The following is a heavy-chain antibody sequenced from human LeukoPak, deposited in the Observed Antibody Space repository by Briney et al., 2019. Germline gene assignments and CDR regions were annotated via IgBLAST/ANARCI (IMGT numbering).Heavy chain of an antibody. Sequence: GGSLRLSCAASGFTVSSNYMSWVRQAPGKGLEWVSVIYSGGSTYYADSVKGRFTISRDNSKNTLYLQMNSLRAEDTAVYYCATMTTVTTMYYYYGMDVWGQGTTVTVSS. CDR1: GFTVSSNY. J-gene: IGHJ6*02. CDR2: IYSGGST. D-gene: IGHD4-17*01. CDR3: ATMTTVTTMYYYYGMDV. V-gene: IGHV3-66*01.